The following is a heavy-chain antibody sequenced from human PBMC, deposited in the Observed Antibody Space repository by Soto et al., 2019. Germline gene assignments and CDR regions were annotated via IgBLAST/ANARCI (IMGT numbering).Heavy chain of an antibody. Sequence: SETLPLPCTVSGGPVSTGSIDWSCIRQSTGMGLEWTGKIFFTGSAHYHPSLRNRVTMSVDTSKDQFSLTLTSMTAADTAVEFCARDGHGMVNWGPGTTVSVSS. CDR3: ARDGHGMVN. V-gene: IGHV4-61*01. D-gene: IGHD2-21*01. CDR1: GGPVSTGSID. J-gene: IGHJ6*02. CDR2: IFFTGSA.